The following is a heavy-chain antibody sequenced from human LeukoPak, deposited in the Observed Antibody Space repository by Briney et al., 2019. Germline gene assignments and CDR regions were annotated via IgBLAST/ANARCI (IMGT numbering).Heavy chain of an antibody. J-gene: IGHJ6*02. CDR2: MNPNSGNT. V-gene: IGHV1-8*01. CDR1: GYTFTSYD. Sequence: ASVKVSCKASGYTFTSYDINWVRQATGQGLEWMGWMNPNSGNTGYAQKFQGRVTMTRNTSISTAYMELSSLRSEDTAVCYCARGITIFGVVTDYYYYGMDVWGQGTTVTVSS. D-gene: IGHD3-3*01. CDR3: ARGITIFGVVTDYYYYGMDV.